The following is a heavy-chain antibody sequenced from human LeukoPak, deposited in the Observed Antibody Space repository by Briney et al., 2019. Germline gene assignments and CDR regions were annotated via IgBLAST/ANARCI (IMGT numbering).Heavy chain of an antibody. J-gene: IGHJ3*02. CDR1: GFTFSSYW. D-gene: IGHD3-3*01. V-gene: IGHV3-7*03. Sequence: GGSLRLSCAASGFTFSSYWMSWVRQAPGKGLEWVANIKQDGSEKYYVDSVKGRFTISRDNSKNTLYLQMNSLRAEDTAVYYCAKGRVYDFWSGYYQDAFDIWGQGTMVTVSS. CDR2: IKQDGSEK. CDR3: AKGRVYDFWSGYYQDAFDI.